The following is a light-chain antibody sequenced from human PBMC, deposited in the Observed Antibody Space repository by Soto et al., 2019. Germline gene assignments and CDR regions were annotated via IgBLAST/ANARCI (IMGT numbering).Light chain of an antibody. Sequence: QSVLTQPASVSGSPGQSITISCTGTSGDVGGYNYVSWYQQSPGKVPKLIIYDVSNRPSGVSNRFSGSKSGNTASLTISRLQAEDVADYYCSSYTTSGTRVFGGGTKLTVL. CDR1: SGDVGGYNY. V-gene: IGLV2-14*01. CDR3: SSYTTSGTRV. CDR2: DVS. J-gene: IGLJ2*01.